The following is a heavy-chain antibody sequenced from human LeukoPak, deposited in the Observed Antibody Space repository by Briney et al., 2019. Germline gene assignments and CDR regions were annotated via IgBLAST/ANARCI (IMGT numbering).Heavy chain of an antibody. CDR1: GDAMTDDF. J-gene: IGHJ3*02. V-gene: IGHV4-4*07. D-gene: IGHD3-10*01. CDR2: ISTRGST. Sequence: PSETLSLTCSVSGDAMTDDFWSWIRLPAGKGLEWIGRISTRGSTNYTPSFKSRVTMSVDTSKKQFFLRLNSVTAADTAVYYCAKSNGYGLVDIWGQGTMVTVSS. CDR3: AKSNGYGLVDI.